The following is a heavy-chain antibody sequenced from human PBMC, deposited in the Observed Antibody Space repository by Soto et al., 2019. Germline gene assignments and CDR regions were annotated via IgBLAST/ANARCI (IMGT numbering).Heavy chain of an antibody. J-gene: IGHJ6*02. CDR1: GGSISSSSYY. Sequence: SETLSLTCTVSGGSISSSSYYWGWIRQPPGKGLEWIGYIYYSGSTNYNPSLKSRVTISVDTSKNQFSLKLSSVTAADTAVYYCAREGVSSSWYNYYGMDVWGQGTTVS. D-gene: IGHD6-13*01. CDR3: AREGVSSSWYNYYGMDV. CDR2: IYYSGST. V-gene: IGHV4-61*01.